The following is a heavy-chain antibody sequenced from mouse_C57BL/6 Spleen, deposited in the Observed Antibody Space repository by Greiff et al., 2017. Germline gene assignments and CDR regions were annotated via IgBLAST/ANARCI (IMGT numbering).Heavy chain of an antibody. J-gene: IGHJ1*03. V-gene: IGHV1-69*01. CDR2: IDPSDSYT. CDR3: ARGGTTVVWYFDV. CDR1: GYTFTSYW. D-gene: IGHD1-1*01. Sequence: QVQLKQPGAELVMPGASVKLSCKASGYTFTSYWMHWVKQRPGQGLEWIGEIDPSDSYTNYNQKFKGKSTLTVDKSSSTAYMQLSSLTSEDSAVXYCARGGTTVVWYFDVWGTGTTVTVSS.